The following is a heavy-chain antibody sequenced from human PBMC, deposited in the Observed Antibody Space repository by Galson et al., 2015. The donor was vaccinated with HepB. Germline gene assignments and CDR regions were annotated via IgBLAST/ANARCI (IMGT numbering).Heavy chain of an antibody. CDR1: GDSITNNLYY. CDR3: ARGVVVTTRSLDY. D-gene: IGHD5-12*01. CDR2: IYSSGNT. Sequence: ETLSLTCIVSGDSITNNLYYWGWIRQTPGKGLEWIGSIYSSGNTYYNPSLKSRVAISIDTSKNQFSLKLNSVTAADTAVYHCARGVVVTTRSLDYWGQGTLVTVSS. J-gene: IGHJ4*02. V-gene: IGHV4-39*02.